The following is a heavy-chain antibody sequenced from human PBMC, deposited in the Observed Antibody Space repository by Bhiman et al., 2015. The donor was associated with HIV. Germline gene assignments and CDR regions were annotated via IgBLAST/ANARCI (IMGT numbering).Heavy chain of an antibody. J-gene: IGHJ4*02. CDR1: GFTFTSYS. CDR2: ISSSSTYI. CDR3: ARDMKAAAANLEY. Sequence: EVQLVESGGGLVKPGGSLRLSCAASGFTFTSYSMNWVRQAPGKGLEWVSSISSSSTYIYYADSVKGRFTISRDNSKNTLYLQMNSLRPEDTAVYYCARDMKAAAANLEYWGQGTLVTVSS. V-gene: IGHV3-21*01. D-gene: IGHD6-13*01.